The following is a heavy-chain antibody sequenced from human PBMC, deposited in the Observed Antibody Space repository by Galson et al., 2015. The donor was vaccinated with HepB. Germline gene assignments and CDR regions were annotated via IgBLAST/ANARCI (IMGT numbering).Heavy chain of an antibody. V-gene: IGHV3-49*04. Sequence: SLRLSCAASGFTFGDYAMSWVRQAPGKGLEWVGFIRSKAYGGTTEYAASVKGRFTISRDDSKSIAYLQMNSLKTEDTAVYYCTRVRTFGDYDSVFDYWGQGTLVTVSS. D-gene: IGHD4-17*01. J-gene: IGHJ4*02. CDR2: IRSKAYGGTT. CDR3: TRVRTFGDYDSVFDY. CDR1: GFTFGDYA.